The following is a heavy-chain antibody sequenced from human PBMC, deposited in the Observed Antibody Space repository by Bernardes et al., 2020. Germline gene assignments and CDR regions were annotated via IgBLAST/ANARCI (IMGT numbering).Heavy chain of an antibody. Sequence: SEPLSLTCTVSGGSISSYYWSWIRQPPGKGLEWIGYIYYSGSTNYNPSLKSRVTISVDTSKNQFSLKLSSVTAADTAVYYCARNNDFTTLAYWGQGTLVTVSS. CDR2: IYYSGST. V-gene: IGHV4-59*01. J-gene: IGHJ4*02. CDR3: ARNNDFTTLAY. CDR1: GGSISSYY. D-gene: IGHD3-22*01.